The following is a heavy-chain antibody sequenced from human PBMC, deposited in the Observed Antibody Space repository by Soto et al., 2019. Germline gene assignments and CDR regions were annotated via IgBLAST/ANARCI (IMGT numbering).Heavy chain of an antibody. D-gene: IGHD2-15*01. J-gene: IGHJ6*03. V-gene: IGHV5-51*01. CDR3: ARHPCSGGSCYSWYYYMDV. CDR2: IYPGDSDT. CDR1: GYSFTSYW. Sequence: GESLKISCKGSGYSFTSYWIGWVRQMPGKGLEWMGIIYPGDSDTRYSPSFQGQVTISADKSISTAYLQWSSLKASDTAMYYCARHPCSGGSCYSWYYYMDVWGKGTTVTVSS.